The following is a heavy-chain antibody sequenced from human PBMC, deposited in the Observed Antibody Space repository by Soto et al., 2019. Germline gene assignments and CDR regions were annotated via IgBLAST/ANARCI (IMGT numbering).Heavy chain of an antibody. V-gene: IGHV4-30-4*01. D-gene: IGHD2-2*01. CDR3: ARDLSDIVVVPAATPGAFDI. CDR2: IYYSGST. CDR1: GGSISSGDYY. Sequence: QVQLQESGPGLVKPSQTLSLTCTVSGGSISSGDYYWSWIRQPPGKGLEWIGYIYYSGSTYYNPSLKSRVTLSVDTSKNQFSLKLSSVTAADTAVYYCARDLSDIVVVPAATPGAFDIWGQGTMVTVSS. J-gene: IGHJ3*02.